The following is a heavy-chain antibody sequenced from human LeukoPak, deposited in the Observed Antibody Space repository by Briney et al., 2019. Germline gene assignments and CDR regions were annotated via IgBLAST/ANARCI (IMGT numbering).Heavy chain of an antibody. CDR1: GFTFGDYA. CDR2: IRSEIYGGTP. V-gene: IGHV3-49*04. Sequence: GGSLRLSRTASGFTFGDYAMTWVRQAPGKGLEWVGFIRSEIYGGTPEYAASVKGRFTISRDDSKGIAYLRMNSLKTEDTALYYCTRDQTPYYWGQGTLVTVSS. J-gene: IGHJ4*02. CDR3: TRDQTPYY.